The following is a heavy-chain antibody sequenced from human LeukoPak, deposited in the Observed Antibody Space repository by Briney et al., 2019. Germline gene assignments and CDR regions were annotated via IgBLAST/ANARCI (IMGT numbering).Heavy chain of an antibody. CDR1: GGSISSYY. Sequence: SETLSLTCTVSGGSISSYYWSWIRQPPGKGLEWIGYIYYSGSTNYNPSLKSRVTISVDTSKNQFSLKLSSVTAADAAVYYCAGSPRGAKDTAMAAIDYWGQGTLVTVSS. V-gene: IGHV4-59*08. D-gene: IGHD5-18*01. J-gene: IGHJ4*02. CDR2: IYYSGST. CDR3: AGSPRGAKDTAMAAIDY.